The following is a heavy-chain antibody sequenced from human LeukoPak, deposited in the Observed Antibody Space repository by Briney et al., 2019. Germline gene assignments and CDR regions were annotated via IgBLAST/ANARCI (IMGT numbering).Heavy chain of an antibody. V-gene: IGHV3-53*01. Sequence: GGSLRLSCAASGFTVSSNYMSWVRQAPGKGLEWVSVIYSGGSTYYADSVKGRFTISRHNSKNTLYLQMNSLRADDTAVYYCARALHDALDIWGQGTMVTVSS. CDR3: ARALHDALDI. CDR1: GFTVSSNY. J-gene: IGHJ3*02. CDR2: IYSGGST.